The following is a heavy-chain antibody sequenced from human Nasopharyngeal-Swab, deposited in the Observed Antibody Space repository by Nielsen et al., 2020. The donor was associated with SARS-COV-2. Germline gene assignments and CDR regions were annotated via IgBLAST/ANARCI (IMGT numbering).Heavy chain of an antibody. J-gene: IGHJ4*02. V-gene: IGHV3-48*04. Sequence: GESLKISCVASGFTFRNYNINWVRQAPGRGLEWVSYISTSSSTIHYADSVKGRLTISRDNAKDSLYLQMSSLRAEDTAFYYCARATDTSTYGLYYWGQGTLVTVSS. D-gene: IGHD3-10*01. CDR3: ARATDTSTYGLYY. CDR1: GFTFRNYN. CDR2: ISTSSSTI.